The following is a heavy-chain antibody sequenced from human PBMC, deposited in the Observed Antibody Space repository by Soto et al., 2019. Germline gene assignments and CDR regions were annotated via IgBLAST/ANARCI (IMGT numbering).Heavy chain of an antibody. Sequence: SETLSLTCAVYGGSFSGDYWSWLRQPPGEGLEWIGEVNGRGSTKYNPSLKSRVTMSVDPSKNQFSLKLTSVTAADTAVYYCARQGDSNMAIFDYWGQGALVTVS. CDR2: VNGRGST. CDR1: GGSFSGDY. V-gene: IGHV4-34*01. J-gene: IGHJ4*02. CDR3: ARQGDSNMAIFDY. D-gene: IGHD5-12*01.